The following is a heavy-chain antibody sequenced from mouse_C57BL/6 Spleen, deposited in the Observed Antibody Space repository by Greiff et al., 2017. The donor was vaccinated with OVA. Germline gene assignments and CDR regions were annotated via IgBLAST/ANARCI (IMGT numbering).Heavy chain of an antibody. CDR1: GYTFTDYY. Sequence: EVQLQESGPVLVKPGASVKMSCKASGYTFTDYYMNWVKQSHGKSLEWIGVINPYNGGTRYNQKFKGKATLTVDKSSRTAYMELTSLTSEDSAVYYCASPYDYGDPTWGSYWGQGALGSVSA. V-gene: IGHV1-19*01. CDR3: ASPYDYGDPTWGSY. J-gene: IGHJ3*01. D-gene: IGHD2-4*01. CDR2: INPYNGGT.